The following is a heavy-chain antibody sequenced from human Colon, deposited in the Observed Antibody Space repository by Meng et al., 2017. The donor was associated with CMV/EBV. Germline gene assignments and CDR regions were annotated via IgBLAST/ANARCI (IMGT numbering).Heavy chain of an antibody. Sequence: SETLSLTCSVSGSSVNSDRFYWSWIRQPPGGGLEWIGYIYYNGSPKYNSSLKSRVTISLDTSKNQFSLEMTSVTAADTAMYYYARDHYDVNYFDYWGQGTLVTVSS. D-gene: IGHD3-16*01. CDR3: ARDHYDVNYFDY. CDR2: IYYNGSP. CDR1: GSSVNSDRFY. V-gene: IGHV4-61*01. J-gene: IGHJ4*02.